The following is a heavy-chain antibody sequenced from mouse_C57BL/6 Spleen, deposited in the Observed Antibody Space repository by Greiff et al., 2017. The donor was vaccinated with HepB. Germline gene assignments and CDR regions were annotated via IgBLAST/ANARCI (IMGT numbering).Heavy chain of an antibody. CDR2: IYPGSGST. Sequence: QVQLQQPGAELVKPGASVKMSCKASGYTFTSYWITWVKQRPGQGLEWIGDIYPGSGSTNYNEKFKSKATLTVDTSSSTAYMQLSSLTSEDSAVYVCSRERTYGSPFAYWGPGTLVTVSA. D-gene: IGHD1-1*01. CDR1: GYTFTSYW. J-gene: IGHJ3*01. CDR3: SRERTYGSPFAY. V-gene: IGHV1-55*01.